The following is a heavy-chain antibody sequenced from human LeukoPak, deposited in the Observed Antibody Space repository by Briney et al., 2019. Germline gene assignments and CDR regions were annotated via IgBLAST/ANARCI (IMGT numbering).Heavy chain of an antibody. V-gene: IGHV3-74*01. CDR2: INSDGRSI. Sequence: GRSLRLSCAASGFTFSSYWMHWVRQAPGKGLVWVSRINSDGRSINYADSVKGRFTISRDNAKNTLYLQMNSLRAEDTAVYYCARQGKPTIAVAAHGGFDYWGQGTLVAVSS. J-gene: IGHJ4*02. CDR3: ARQGKPTIAVAAHGGFDY. CDR1: GFTFSSYW. D-gene: IGHD6-19*01.